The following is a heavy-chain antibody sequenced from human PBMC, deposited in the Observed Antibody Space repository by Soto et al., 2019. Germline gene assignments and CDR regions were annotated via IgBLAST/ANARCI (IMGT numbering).Heavy chain of an antibody. CDR3: ARHCGGTQSHFIY. CDR1: GFTFSSYA. Sequence: EVQLLESGGRLVQPGGSLRLSCATSGFTFSSYAMGWVRQAPGKGLEWASSITGSGGSQYYADSVKGRFTLSRDNTKNTLYLQMNSLRAEDTALYYCARHCGGTQSHFIYWGQGTLVTVSS. D-gene: IGHD2-21*01. V-gene: IGHV3-23*01. CDR2: ITGSGGSQ. J-gene: IGHJ4*02.